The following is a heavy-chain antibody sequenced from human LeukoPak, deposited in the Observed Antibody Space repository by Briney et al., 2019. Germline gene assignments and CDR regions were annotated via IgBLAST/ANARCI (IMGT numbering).Heavy chain of an antibody. D-gene: IGHD6-13*01. CDR1: GFTFSSYA. CDR3: AKEGDYSSSWIDY. V-gene: IGHV3-23*01. Sequence: PGGSLRHSCAASGFTFSSYAMSWVRQAPGKGLEWDSAISGSGGSTYYADSVKGRFTISRDNSKNTLYLQMNSLRAEDTAVYYCAKEGDYSSSWIDYWGQGTLVTVSS. CDR2: ISGSGGST. J-gene: IGHJ4*02.